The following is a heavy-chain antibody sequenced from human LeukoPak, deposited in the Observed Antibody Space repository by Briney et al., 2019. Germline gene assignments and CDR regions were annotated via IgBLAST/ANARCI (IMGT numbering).Heavy chain of an antibody. D-gene: IGHD6-13*01. CDR1: GFTFSSYS. J-gene: IGHJ3*02. CDR2: ISSSSSYI. CDR3: ARAAYSSSWPNPDDAFDI. Sequence: PGRSLRLSCAASGFTFSSYSMNWVRQAPGKGLEWVSSISSSSSYIYYADSVKGRFTISRDNAKNSLYLQMNSLRAEDTAVYYCARAAYSSSWPNPDDAFDIWGQGTMVTVSS. V-gene: IGHV3-21*01.